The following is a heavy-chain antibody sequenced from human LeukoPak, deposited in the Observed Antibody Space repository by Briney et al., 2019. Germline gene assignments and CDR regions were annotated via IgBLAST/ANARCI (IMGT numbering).Heavy chain of an antibody. CDR1: GITLSNYG. J-gene: IGHJ4*02. V-gene: IGHV3-23*01. Sequence: GGSLRFSCAVSGITLSNYGMSWVRQAPGKGLEWVAGISDSGGRTNYADSMKGRFTISRDNPKNTLYLQMNSLRAEDTAVYFCAKRGVVIRVILVGFHKEAYYFDSWGQGALVTVSS. D-gene: IGHD3-22*01. CDR2: ISDSGGRT. CDR3: AKRGVVIRVILVGFHKEAYYFDS.